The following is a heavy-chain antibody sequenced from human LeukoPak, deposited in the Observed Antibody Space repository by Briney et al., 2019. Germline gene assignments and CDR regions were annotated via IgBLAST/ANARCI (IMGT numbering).Heavy chain of an antibody. J-gene: IGHJ1*01. Sequence: ASVKVSCKAFGYTFTSYYMHWVRQAPGQGLEWMGIINPSGGSTSYAQKFQGRVTMTRDMSTSTVYMELSSLRSEDTAVYYCAREGIAAAGDAEYFQHWGQGTLVTVSS. CDR1: GYTFTSYY. CDR2: INPSGGST. CDR3: AREGIAAAGDAEYFQH. V-gene: IGHV1-46*01. D-gene: IGHD6-13*01.